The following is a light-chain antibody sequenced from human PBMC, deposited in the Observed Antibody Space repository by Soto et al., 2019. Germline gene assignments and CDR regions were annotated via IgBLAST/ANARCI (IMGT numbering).Light chain of an antibody. J-gene: IGLJ3*02. CDR3: CSYAGTTTFWV. V-gene: IGLV2-23*02. Sequence: QSVLTQPASVSGSPGQSITISCTGTSSDVGSYNLVSWYQQHPGKAPKLMIYEDSKRPSGVSSRFSGSKSGNTASLTISGLQADDEADYHCCSYAGTTTFWVFGGGTQLTVL. CDR1: SSDVGSYNL. CDR2: EDS.